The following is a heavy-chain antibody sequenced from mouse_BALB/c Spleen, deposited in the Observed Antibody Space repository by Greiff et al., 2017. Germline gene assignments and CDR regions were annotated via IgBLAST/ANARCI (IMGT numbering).Heavy chain of an antibody. CDR3: ANYYYGSSYVAY. CDR1: GYSITSDYA. Sequence: EVKLMESGPGLVKPSQSLSLTCTVTGYSITSDYAWNWIRQFPGNKLEWMGYISYSGSTSYNPSLKSRISITRDTSKNQFFLQLNSVTTEDTATYYCANYYYGSSYVAYWGQGTLVTVSA. V-gene: IGHV3-2*02. CDR2: ISYSGST. J-gene: IGHJ3*01. D-gene: IGHD1-1*01.